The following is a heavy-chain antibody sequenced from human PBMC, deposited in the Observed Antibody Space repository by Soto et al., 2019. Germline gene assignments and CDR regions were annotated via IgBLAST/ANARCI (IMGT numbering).Heavy chain of an antibody. CDR1: GFTFSNYW. CDR2: IDSDGSGT. CDR3: ARTLGATDGQSDY. D-gene: IGHD3-3*01. Sequence: HPGGSLRLSCAASGFTFSNYWMYWVRQAPGKGLVCVSRIDSDGSGTDYADSVKGRFTISRDNAKNTLYLQMNSLRAEDTSVYYCARTLGATDGQSDYSGQGTLVTVSS. J-gene: IGHJ4*02. V-gene: IGHV3-74*01.